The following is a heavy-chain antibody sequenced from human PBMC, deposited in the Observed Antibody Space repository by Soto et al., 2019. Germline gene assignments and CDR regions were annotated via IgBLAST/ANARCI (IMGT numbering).Heavy chain of an antibody. CDR1: GFTFSSYA. J-gene: IGHJ4*02. D-gene: IGHD3-9*01. Sequence: GGSLRLSCAASGFTFSSYAMSWVRQAPGKGLEWVSAISGSGGSTYYADSVKGRFTISRDNSKNTLYLQMNSLRAEDTAVYYCASLRYFDWSLFDYWGQGTLVTVSS. CDR3: ASLRYFDWSLFDY. CDR2: ISGSGGST. V-gene: IGHV3-23*01.